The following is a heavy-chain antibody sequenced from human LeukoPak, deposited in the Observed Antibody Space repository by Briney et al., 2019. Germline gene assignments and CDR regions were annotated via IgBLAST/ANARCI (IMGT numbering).Heavy chain of an antibody. CDR1: GDSVSSGSAA. CDR3: ARGREDPNWFDP. D-gene: IGHD1-26*01. Sequence: QTLSLTFAISGDSVSSGSAAWNWIRQSPSRGLQWLGRTYYRSKWYNEYAVSVRSRITISPDTSKNQFSLQLNSVTPEDTAVYYCARGREDPNWFDPWGQGTLVTVSS. V-gene: IGHV6-1*01. J-gene: IGHJ5*02. CDR2: TYYRSKWYN.